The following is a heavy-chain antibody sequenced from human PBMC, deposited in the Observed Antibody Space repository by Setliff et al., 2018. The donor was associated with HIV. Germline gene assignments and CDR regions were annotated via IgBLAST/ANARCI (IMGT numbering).Heavy chain of an antibody. CDR2: IKDKTNGGDGTA. J-gene: IGHJ3*02. Sequence: GGSLRLSCAASGMSFSNAWMSWVRQVPGKGLEWVGRIKDKTNGGDGTADYATPVRGRFTISRDESRDTVYLQMNSLKTEDTAMYYCTTAPFTMIIVDINKGAFDIWGQGTMVTVSS. CDR1: GMSFSNAW. V-gene: IGHV3-15*01. D-gene: IGHD3-22*01. CDR3: TTAPFTMIIVDINKGAFDI.